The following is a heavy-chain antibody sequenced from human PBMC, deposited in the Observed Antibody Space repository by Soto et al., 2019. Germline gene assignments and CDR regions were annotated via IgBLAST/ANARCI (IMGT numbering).Heavy chain of an antibody. CDR3: ARTSLAAAGTFVINNWFDP. J-gene: IGHJ5*02. CDR2: IYYSGST. V-gene: IGHV4-31*03. CDR1: GGSISSGGYY. Sequence: PWETLSLTCTVSGGSISSGGYYWSWIRQHPGKGLEWIGYIYYSGSTYYNPSLKSRVTISVDTSKNQFSLKLSSVTAADTAVYYCARTSLAAAGTFVINNWFDPWGQGTLVTVSS. D-gene: IGHD6-13*01.